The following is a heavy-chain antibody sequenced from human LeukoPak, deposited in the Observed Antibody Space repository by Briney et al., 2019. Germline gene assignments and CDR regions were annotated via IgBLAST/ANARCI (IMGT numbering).Heavy chain of an antibody. V-gene: IGHV4-61*02. J-gene: IGHJ4*02. D-gene: IGHD3-10*01. Sequence: SQTLSLTCTVSGGSISSGSYYWSWIRQPAGKGLEWIGRIYTSGSTNYNPSLKSRVTISVDTSKNQFSLKLSSVTAADTAVYYCARLPPYGSGTYWGQEILVTVSS. CDR1: GGSISSGSYY. CDR2: IYTSGST. CDR3: ARLPPYGSGTY.